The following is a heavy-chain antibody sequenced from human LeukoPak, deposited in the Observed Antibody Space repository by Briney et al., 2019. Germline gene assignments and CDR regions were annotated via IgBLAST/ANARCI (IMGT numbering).Heavy chain of an antibody. CDR2: INHSGST. Sequence: PSETLSLTCAVYGGSFSGYYWSWIRQPPGKGLEWIGEINHSGSTNYNPSLKGRVTISVDTSKNQFSLKLSSVTAADTAVYYCARDPSRVWGSYGFDYWGQGTLVTVSS. J-gene: IGHJ4*02. D-gene: IGHD3-16*01. CDR1: GGSFSGYY. CDR3: ARDPSRVWGSYGFDY. V-gene: IGHV4-34*01.